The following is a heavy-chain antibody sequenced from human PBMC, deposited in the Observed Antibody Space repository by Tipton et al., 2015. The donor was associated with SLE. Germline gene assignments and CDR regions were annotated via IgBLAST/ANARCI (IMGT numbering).Heavy chain of an antibody. CDR3: ASGHLGDDY. V-gene: IGHV4-34*01. CDR2: INHSGST. Sequence: TLSLTCAVYGGSFSGYSWNWIRQPPGKGLEWIGEINHSGSTNYNPSLKSRVSISPDTSKNQFSLKLSSVSAADTAVYYCASGHLGDDYWGQGILVTVSS. CDR1: GGSFSGYS. J-gene: IGHJ4*02.